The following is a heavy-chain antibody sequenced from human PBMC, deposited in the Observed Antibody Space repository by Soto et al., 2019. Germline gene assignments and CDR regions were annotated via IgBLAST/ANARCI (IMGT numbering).Heavy chain of an antibody. D-gene: IGHD2-15*01. Sequence: EVQLVESAGGLVKPGGSLRLSCVASGVSFNEAWMNWVRQAPGEGLEWVGRIKTSAGGGATDYAAPVQGRFTISRDDSKNARYLHINSLRTEDTAIYYCTTGSVEGIWGQGTTVTVSS. CDR2: IKTSAGGGAT. CDR3: TTGSVEGI. J-gene: IGHJ6*02. V-gene: IGHV3-15*07. CDR1: GVSFNEAW.